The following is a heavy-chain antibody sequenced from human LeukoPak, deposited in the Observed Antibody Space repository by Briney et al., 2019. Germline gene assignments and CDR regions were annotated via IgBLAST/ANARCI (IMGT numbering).Heavy chain of an antibody. CDR2: IWYDGSNK. J-gene: IGHJ6*04. CDR1: GFTFSSYG. D-gene: IGHD2-2*01. CDR3: ARAPPIGSSTILDHYYYGMDV. V-gene: IGHV3-33*01. Sequence: GGSLRLSCAASGFTFSSYGMHWVRQAPGKGLEWVAVIWYDGSNKYYADSVKGRFTISRDNSKNTLYLQMNSLRAEDTAVYYCARAPPIGSSTILDHYYYGMDVWGKGTTVTVSS.